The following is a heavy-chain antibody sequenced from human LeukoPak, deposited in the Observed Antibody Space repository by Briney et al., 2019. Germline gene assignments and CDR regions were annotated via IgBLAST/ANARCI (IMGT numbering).Heavy chain of an antibody. Sequence: GGSLRLSCAASGFTVSSNYMSWVRQAPGKGLEWVSVIYSGGYTYYADSVKGRFTISRDNSKNTLYLQMNSLRAEDTAVYYCARDLGHIYGSAMGDAFDIWGQGTMVTVSS. J-gene: IGHJ3*02. CDR1: GFTVSSNY. D-gene: IGHD5-18*01. CDR3: ARDLGHIYGSAMGDAFDI. CDR2: IYSGGYT. V-gene: IGHV3-53*01.